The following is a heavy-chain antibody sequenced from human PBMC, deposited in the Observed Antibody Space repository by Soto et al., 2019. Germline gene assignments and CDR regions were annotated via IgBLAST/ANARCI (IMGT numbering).Heavy chain of an antibody. CDR3: AKVLYRHGSGPQGPSNFDY. CDR2: ISGSGGST. Sequence: PGGSLRLSCAASGFTVSSNYMSWVRQAPGKGLEWVSAISGSGGSTYYADSVKGRFTISRDNSKNTLYLQMNSLRAEDTAVYYCAKVLYRHGSGPQGPSNFDYWGQGTLVTVSS. CDR1: GFTVSSNY. D-gene: IGHD3-10*01. V-gene: IGHV3-23*01. J-gene: IGHJ4*02.